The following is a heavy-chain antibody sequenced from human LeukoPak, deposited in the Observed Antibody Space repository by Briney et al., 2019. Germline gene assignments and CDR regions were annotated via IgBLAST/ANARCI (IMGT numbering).Heavy chain of an antibody. Sequence: GGSLRLSCGASGFTFSDYGMHWVRQAPGKGLEWVAFIRYDGSNKYYADSVKGRFTISRDNSKNTLYLQMNSLRAEDTAVYYCANSYYDFWSGLDYWGQGTLVTVSS. CDR2: IRYDGSNK. CDR3: ANSYYDFWSGLDY. J-gene: IGHJ4*02. CDR1: GFTFSDYG. V-gene: IGHV3-30*02. D-gene: IGHD3-3*01.